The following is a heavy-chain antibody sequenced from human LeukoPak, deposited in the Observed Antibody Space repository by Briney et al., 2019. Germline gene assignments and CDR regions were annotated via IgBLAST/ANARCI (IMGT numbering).Heavy chain of an antibody. Sequence: GGSLRLSCAASGFTFSNYCMTWVRRAPGKGLEWIASIQQDGSTKYYLDSVKGRFTISRDNAKNSLYLQMHSLRGEDTAVYYCARDCNDYHFDSWGQGTLVTVSS. V-gene: IGHV3-7*01. CDR2: IQQDGSTK. CDR3: ARDCNDYHFDS. D-gene: IGHD1-1*01. CDR1: GFTFSNYC. J-gene: IGHJ4*02.